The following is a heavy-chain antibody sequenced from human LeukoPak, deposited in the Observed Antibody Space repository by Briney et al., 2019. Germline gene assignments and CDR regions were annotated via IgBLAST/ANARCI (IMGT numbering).Heavy chain of an antibody. CDR1: GFSIRSYG. CDR2: ISHDGSNK. J-gene: IGHJ4*02. Sequence: GGSLRLSCAASGFSIRSYGMHWVHQAPGKGLEWVVVISHDGSNKYYGDFVKGRFTISRDNSENTLYLQMNSLRAEDTAVYYCAKDKGYSYGLSDYWGQGTLVTVSS. D-gene: IGHD5-18*01. CDR3: AKDKGYSYGLSDY. V-gene: IGHV3-30*18.